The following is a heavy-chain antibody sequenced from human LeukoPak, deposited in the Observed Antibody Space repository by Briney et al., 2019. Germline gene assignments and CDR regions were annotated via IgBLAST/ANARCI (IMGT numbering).Heavy chain of an antibody. D-gene: IGHD3-16*01. CDR1: GYTFTGYY. V-gene: IGHV1-2*02. Sequence: ASVKVSCTASGYTFTGYYMHWVRQAPGQGLEWMGWINPNSGGTNYAQKFQGRVTMTRDTSISTAYMELGRLRSDDTAVYYCASWGQLRNWFDPWGQGTLVTVSS. J-gene: IGHJ5*02. CDR3: ASWGQLRNWFDP. CDR2: INPNSGGT.